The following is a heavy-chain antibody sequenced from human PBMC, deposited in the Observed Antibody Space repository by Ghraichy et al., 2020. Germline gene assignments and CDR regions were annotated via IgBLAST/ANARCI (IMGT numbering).Heavy chain of an antibody. J-gene: IGHJ5*02. CDR3: AIGLRYCCGSKCNPGRFDP. CDR2: INYSGIT. D-gene: IGHD2-2*01. V-gene: IGHV4-31*03. Sequence: SETLSLTCIVSGGSISSTAYYWTWIRQHPGKGLEWIGCINYSGITYYDASLMRRLSISVDTSKNQFSLKMNSLTAADTAVYYCAIGLRYCCGSKCNPGRFDPWGQGTLVPVS. CDR1: GGSISSTAYY.